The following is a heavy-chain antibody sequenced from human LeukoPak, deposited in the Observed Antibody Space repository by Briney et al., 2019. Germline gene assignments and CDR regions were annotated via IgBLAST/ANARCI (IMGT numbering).Heavy chain of an antibody. CDR2: ISSSGSTI. D-gene: IGHD3-10*02. CDR1: GFIFSDYV. CDR3: AELGITMIGGV. Sequence: PGGSLRLSCAASGFIFSDYVMNWLRQAPGKGLEWVSYISSSGSTIYYADSVKGRFTISRDNAKNSLYLQMNSLRAEDTAVYYCAELGITMIGGVWGKGTTVTISS. V-gene: IGHV3-48*03. J-gene: IGHJ6*04.